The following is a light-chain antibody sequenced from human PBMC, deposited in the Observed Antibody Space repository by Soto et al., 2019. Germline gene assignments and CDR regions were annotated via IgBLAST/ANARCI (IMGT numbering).Light chain of an antibody. V-gene: IGKV2-28*01. J-gene: IGKJ4*01. CDR2: FGS. CDR1: QSLLHSNGNTY. CDR3: LQALESPLT. Sequence: EIVLTQSPLSLPVTPGEPASISCRSTQSLLHSNGNTYLDWYLQTPGQSPQLLISFGSSRASGVPDRFSGSGSVTDFTLKISRVEAEDVGVYYCLQALESPLTFGGGTKVEIK.